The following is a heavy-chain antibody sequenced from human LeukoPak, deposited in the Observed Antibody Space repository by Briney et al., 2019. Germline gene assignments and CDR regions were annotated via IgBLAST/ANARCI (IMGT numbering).Heavy chain of an antibody. CDR1: GYTFTDYY. CDR2: INPNSGDT. CDR3: AILRLSTGLWWFFDL. Sequence: VASVKVSCKASGYTFTDYYLHWVRQAPGQGLEWMGWINPNSGDTKYAQKFQGRVTMTGDTSISTAYMELSRLRFDDTAVYYCAILRLSTGLWWFFDLWGRGTLVTVSS. J-gene: IGHJ2*01. V-gene: IGHV1-2*02. D-gene: IGHD2-8*02.